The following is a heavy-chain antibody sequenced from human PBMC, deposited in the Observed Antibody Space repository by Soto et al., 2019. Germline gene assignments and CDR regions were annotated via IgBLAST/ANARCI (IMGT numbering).Heavy chain of an antibody. CDR2: IYRSGST. Sequence: SETLSLRCAVSVYSISTGYYWGWIRQPPGKGLEWIGSIYRSGSTYYNPSLKSRVTISMDMSKNQFSLKLTSVTAADTAVYYCARVAYFDTTGYYYYFDS. CDR3: ARVAYFDTTGYYYYFDS. CDR1: VYSISTGYY. J-gene: IGHJ4*01. D-gene: IGHD3-22*01. V-gene: IGHV4-38-2*01.